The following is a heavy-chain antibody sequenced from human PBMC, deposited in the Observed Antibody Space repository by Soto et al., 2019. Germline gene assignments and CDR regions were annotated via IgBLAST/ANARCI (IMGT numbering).Heavy chain of an antibody. CDR1: GYTFTSYG. D-gene: IGHD1-1*01. CDR3: ARDSGRNVYCALSYYYGMDV. Sequence: ASVKVSCKASGYTFTSYGISWVRQAPGQGLEWMGWISAYNGNTNYAQKLQGRVTMTTDTSTSTAYMELRSLRSDDTAVYYCARDSGRNVYCALSYYYGMDVWGQGTTVTVSS. V-gene: IGHV1-18*01. CDR2: ISAYNGNT. J-gene: IGHJ6*02.